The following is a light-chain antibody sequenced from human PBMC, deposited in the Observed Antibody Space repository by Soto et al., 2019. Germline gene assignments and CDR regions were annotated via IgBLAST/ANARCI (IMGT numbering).Light chain of an antibody. J-gene: IGLJ2*01. Sequence: QSVLTQPPSASGTPGQRVTISCSGSSSNIGRNTVNWYQQLPGTAPKLLLYSNNQRPSGVPDRFSGSKSGTSCSLAISGLQSEDEADYYCAGWDDSLNGPVFGGGTKLTVL. V-gene: IGLV1-44*01. CDR1: SSNIGRNT. CDR3: AGWDDSLNGPV. CDR2: SNN.